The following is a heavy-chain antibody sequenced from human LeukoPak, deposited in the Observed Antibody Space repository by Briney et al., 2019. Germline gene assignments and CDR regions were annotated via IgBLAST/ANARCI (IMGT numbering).Heavy chain of an antibody. CDR2: ISSSSGTI. V-gene: IGHV3-48*02. CDR1: GFTFSSYS. J-gene: IGHJ4*02. Sequence: PGGSLRLSCAASGFTFSSYSMNWVRQAPGKGLEWISYISSSSGTIYYADSVKGRFTISRDNAKNSLYLQMNSLRDEDTAVYYCAGYLWFGSSQRFDYWGQGTLVTVSS. D-gene: IGHD3-10*01. CDR3: AGYLWFGSSQRFDY.